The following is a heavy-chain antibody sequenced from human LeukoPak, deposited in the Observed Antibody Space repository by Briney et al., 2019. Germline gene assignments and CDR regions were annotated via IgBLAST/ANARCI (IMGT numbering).Heavy chain of an antibody. CDR3: ARGDIALDY. CDR1: GDSVSSNSAV. V-gene: IGHV6-1*01. J-gene: IGHJ4*02. D-gene: IGHD5-12*01. CDR2: TYYKSKWSS. Sequence: SQTLSLTCALSGDSVSSNSAVWNWIRQSPSRGLEWLGRTYYKSKWSSDFAISVKSRITINPDTSKNQFSLHLNSVTPEDTAVYYCARGDIALDYWGQGTLVTVSS.